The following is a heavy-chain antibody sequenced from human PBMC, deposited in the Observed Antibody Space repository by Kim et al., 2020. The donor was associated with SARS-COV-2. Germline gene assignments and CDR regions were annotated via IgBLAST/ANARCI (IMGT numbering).Heavy chain of an antibody. CDR1: GGSISNYY. CDR2: FYYSGST. D-gene: IGHD4-17*01. J-gene: IGHJ5*02. V-gene: IGHV4-59*13. Sequence: SETLSLTCSVSGGSISNYYWSWIRQPPGKGLEWIGYFYYSGSTNYNPSLKSRVTMSVDTSKNQFSLNLSSVTAADTAVYYCVRGATVITRAWFDPWGQGTLVTVSS. CDR3: VRGATVITRAWFDP.